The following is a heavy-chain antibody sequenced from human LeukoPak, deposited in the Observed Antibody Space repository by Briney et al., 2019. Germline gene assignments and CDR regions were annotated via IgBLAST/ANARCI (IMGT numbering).Heavy chain of an antibody. D-gene: IGHD5-18*01. CDR3: ARRLGYSYGSGGTIDY. V-gene: IGHV4-38-2*02. CDR2: IYHSGST. J-gene: IGHJ4*02. CDR1: GYSISSGYY. Sequence: TLSLTCTVSGYSISSGYYWGWIRQPPGKGLEWIGSIYHSGSTYYNPSLKSRVTISVDTSKNQFSLKLSSVTAADTAVYYCARRLGYSYGSGGTIDYWGQGTLVTVSS.